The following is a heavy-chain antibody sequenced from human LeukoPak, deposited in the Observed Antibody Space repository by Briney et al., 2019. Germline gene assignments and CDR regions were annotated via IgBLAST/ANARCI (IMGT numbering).Heavy chain of an antibody. CDR2: INGDGSSI. J-gene: IGHJ6*02. Sequence: GGSLRLSCAASRYTFSRYWMHWVRQGPGKGLVWVSRINGDGSSIDYADSVKGRFSISRDNAKNTLYLQMNDLRAEDTAVYYCAVLYRHCSSTGSPNFYYYGMDVWGQGTTVTVSS. D-gene: IGHD2-2*01. CDR1: RYTFSRYW. V-gene: IGHV3-74*01. CDR3: AVLYRHCSSTGSPNFYYYGMDV.